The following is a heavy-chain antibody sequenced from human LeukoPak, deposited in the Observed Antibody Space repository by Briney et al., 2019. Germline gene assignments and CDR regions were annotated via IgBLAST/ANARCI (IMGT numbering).Heavy chain of an antibody. CDR2: IIPIFGTA. V-gene: IGHV1-69*05. D-gene: IGHD5-18*01. J-gene: IGHJ4*02. CDR1: GGTFSSYA. Sequence: SVKVSCKASGGTFSSYAISWVRQAPGQGLEWMGRIIPIFGTANYAQKFQGRVTITTDESTSTAYMELGSLRSEDTAVYYCAVGALSYGLEGQSDWGQGTLVTVSS. CDR3: AVGALSYGLEGQSD.